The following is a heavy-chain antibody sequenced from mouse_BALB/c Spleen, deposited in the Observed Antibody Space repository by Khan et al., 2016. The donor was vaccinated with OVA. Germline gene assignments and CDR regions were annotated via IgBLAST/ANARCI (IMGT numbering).Heavy chain of an antibody. V-gene: IGHV1S135*01. CDR3: SRLGSAYWFAS. J-gene: IGHJ3*01. D-gene: IGHD1-1*01. Sequence: VQLQQSGPELMKPGASVKISCKASGNSFTSYYIHWVKQSHGKSLEWIGYIDPFNGSTNYNQKFKGTATLTVDKSSSTAYMHLSSLTSEDSAVYYWSRLGSAYWFASSGLGTLVTVSA. CDR2: IDPFNGST. CDR1: GNSFTSYY.